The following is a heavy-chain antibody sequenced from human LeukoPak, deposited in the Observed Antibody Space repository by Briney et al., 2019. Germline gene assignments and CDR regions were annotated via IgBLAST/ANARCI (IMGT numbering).Heavy chain of an antibody. J-gene: IGHJ4*02. CDR1: GFTSSSYA. CDR3: ARGSGEVVY. CDR2: ISSNGGST. V-gene: IGHV3-64*01. Sequence: GGSLRLSCAASGFTSSSYAMHWVRQAPGKGLEYVSAISSNGGSTYYANSVKGRFTISRDNSKNTLYLQMGSLRAEDMAVYYCARGSGEVVYWGQGTLVTVSS. D-gene: IGHD2-15*01.